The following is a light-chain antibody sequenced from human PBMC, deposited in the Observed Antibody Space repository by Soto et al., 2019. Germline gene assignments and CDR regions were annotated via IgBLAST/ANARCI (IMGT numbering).Light chain of an antibody. CDR3: QQGYSTPA. V-gene: IGKV1-39*01. CDR2: AAS. Sequence: DIQMTQSPSSLSASVGDRVTITCRASQSISSYLNWYQQKPGKAPKLLIYAASSLQSGVPSRFRGSGSGTDFTLTISSLQPEDFATYYCQQGYSTPAFGQGTKVDIK. CDR1: QSISSY. J-gene: IGKJ1*01.